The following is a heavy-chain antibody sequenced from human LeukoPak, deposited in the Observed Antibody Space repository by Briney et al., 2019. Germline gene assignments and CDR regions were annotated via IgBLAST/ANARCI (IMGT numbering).Heavy chain of an antibody. J-gene: IGHJ6*02. Sequence: GGSLRLSCAASGFTFSSYWMHWVRQAPGKGLVWVSRLISDGSSASYADSVKGRFTVSRDNTKNTLYLQMNSLRAEDTAIYYCVRDARYCPDVWGQGTTVTVSS. CDR1: GFTFSSYW. CDR3: VRDARYCPDV. V-gene: IGHV3-74*01. CDR2: LISDGSSA. D-gene: IGHD2-8*02.